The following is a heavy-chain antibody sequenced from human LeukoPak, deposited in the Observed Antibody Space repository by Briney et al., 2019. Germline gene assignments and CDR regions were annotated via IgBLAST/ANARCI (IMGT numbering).Heavy chain of an antibody. V-gene: IGHV1-69*04. CDR2: IIPILGIA. D-gene: IGHD4-17*01. CDR3: ARGRSAVTTRLDY. Sequence: SVKVSCKASGGTFSSYAISWVRQAPGQGLEWMGRIIPILGIADYAQKFQGRVTITADKSTSTAYMELSSLRSEDTAVYYCARGRSAVTTRLDYWGQGTLVTVSS. J-gene: IGHJ4*02. CDR1: GGTFSSYA.